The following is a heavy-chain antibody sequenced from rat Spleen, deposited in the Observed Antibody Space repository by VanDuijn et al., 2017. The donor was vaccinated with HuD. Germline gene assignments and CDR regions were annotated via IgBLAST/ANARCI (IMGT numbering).Heavy chain of an antibody. CDR1: GFTFSDYY. J-gene: IGHJ2*01. Sequence: EVQLVESGGGLVQPGRSLKLSCAASGFTFSDYYMAWVRQAPTKGLEWVATINYDGSGTYYRDSVKGRFTISRDNAKSTLYLQMDSLRSEDTATYYCAREGTYYGDYFDYWGQGVMVTVSS. V-gene: IGHV5-29*01. CDR2: INYDGSGT. D-gene: IGHD1-9*01. CDR3: AREGTYYGDYFDY.